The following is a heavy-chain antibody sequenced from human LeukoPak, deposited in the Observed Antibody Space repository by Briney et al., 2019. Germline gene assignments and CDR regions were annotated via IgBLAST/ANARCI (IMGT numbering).Heavy chain of an antibody. CDR1: GFTFSSYA. J-gene: IGHJ4*02. V-gene: IGHV3-30-3*01. CDR3: ARGGHSSGGSRTFDY. CDR2: ISYDGSNK. Sequence: PGRSLRLSCAASGFTFSSYAMHWVRQAPGKGLEWVAVISYDGSNKYYADSVKGRFTISRDNSKNTLYLQMNSLRAEDTAVYYCARGGHSSGGSRTFDYWGQGTLVTVS. D-gene: IGHD2-15*01.